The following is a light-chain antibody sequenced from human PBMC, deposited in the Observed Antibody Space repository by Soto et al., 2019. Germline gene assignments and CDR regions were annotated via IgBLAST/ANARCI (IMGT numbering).Light chain of an antibody. CDR3: QQSYSTSWT. Sequence: DIQMTQSPSSLSASVGDRVTITCRASQSISSYLNWYQQKPGKAPKLLIYAASSLQSGVPSRFSVSGSGTDVTLTISSLQPEDFATYYCQQSYSTSWTFGQGTKVEIK. J-gene: IGKJ1*01. CDR2: AAS. CDR1: QSISSY. V-gene: IGKV1-39*01.